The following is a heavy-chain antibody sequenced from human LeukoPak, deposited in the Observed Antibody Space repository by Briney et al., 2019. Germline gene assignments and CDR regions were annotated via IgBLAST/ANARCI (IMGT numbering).Heavy chain of an antibody. J-gene: IGHJ4*02. CDR1: GFAFNNYG. D-gene: IGHD3-3*01. Sequence: GGSLRLSCAASGFAFNNYGFHWVRQAPGKGLEWVAFIRYDGSNKYYADSVRGRFTISRDNSKNTLYLQMNSLRPEDTAVYYCAPDDFWSGYPDFWGQGALVTVSS. CDR2: IRYDGSNK. CDR3: APDDFWSGYPDF. V-gene: IGHV3-30*02.